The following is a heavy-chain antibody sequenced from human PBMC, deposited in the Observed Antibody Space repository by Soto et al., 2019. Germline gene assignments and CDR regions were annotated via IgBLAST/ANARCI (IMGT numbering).Heavy chain of an antibody. CDR3: ARDRYLDSYAFDS. J-gene: IGHJ4*02. CDR2: ISFEGNDK. Sequence: QVQLVESGGGVVQPGRSLRLSCAASGFSFSSYATHWVRQAPGKGLEWVAVISFEGNDKYYADSVKGRFTISRDENGNTLYLQMNSLRPEDTAVYYCARDRYLDSYAFDSWGQGTLVTVSS. D-gene: IGHD3-9*01. V-gene: IGHV3-30-3*01. CDR1: GFSFSSYA.